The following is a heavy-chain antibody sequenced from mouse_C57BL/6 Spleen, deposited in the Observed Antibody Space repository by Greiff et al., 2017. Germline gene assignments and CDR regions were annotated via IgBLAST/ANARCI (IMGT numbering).Heavy chain of an antibody. D-gene: IGHD2-1*01. CDR1: GYTFTSYD. J-gene: IGHJ2*01. V-gene: IGHV1-85*01. CDR3: ARRDLLENYFDY. Sequence: QVQLQQSGPELVKPGASVKLSCKASGYTFTSYDINWVKQRPGQGLEWIGWIYPRAGSTKYNEKFKGKATLTVDTSSSTAYLELHSLTSEDSAVYFCARRDLLENYFDYWGQGTTLTVSS. CDR2: IYPRAGST.